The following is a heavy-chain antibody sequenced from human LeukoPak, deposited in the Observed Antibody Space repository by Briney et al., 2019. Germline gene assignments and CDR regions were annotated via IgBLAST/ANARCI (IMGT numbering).Heavy chain of an antibody. J-gene: IGHJ3*02. CDR2: EGSAGGA. CDR3: ASRTWIGAGYYAFDI. V-gene: IGHV3-23*01. D-gene: IGHD1-26*01. Sequence: GGSLRLSCTASGFTLTNHAVSWVRQAPGKGLEWVSAEGSAGGAYYADSVKGRFTISRDNSQNTLSLQLNSLRVEDTAVYYCASRTWIGAGYYAFDIWGQGTMVTVSS. CDR1: GFTLTNHA.